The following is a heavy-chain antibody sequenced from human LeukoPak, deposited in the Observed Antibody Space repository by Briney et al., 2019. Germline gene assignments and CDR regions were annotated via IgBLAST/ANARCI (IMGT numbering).Heavy chain of an antibody. D-gene: IGHD4/OR15-4a*01. CDR2: MNPNSGNT. CDR1: GYTFTSYD. CDR3: ARGRQPRVRYYYYYMDV. J-gene: IGHJ6*03. Sequence: ASVKVSCKASGYTFTSYDINWVRQATGHGLEWMGWMNPNSGNTGYAQKFQGRVTMTRNTSISTAYMELSSLRSEDTAVYYCARGRQPRVRYYYYYMDVWGKGTTVTVSS. V-gene: IGHV1-8*01.